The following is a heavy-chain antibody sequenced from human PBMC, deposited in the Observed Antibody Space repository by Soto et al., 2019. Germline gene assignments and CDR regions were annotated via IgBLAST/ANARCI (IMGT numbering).Heavy chain of an antibody. Sequence: QLQLQESGSGLVKPSQTLSLTCAVSGGSISSGGYSWSWIRQPPGKGLDWIGYISHSGSTYYNPSLKSRVTKSVDRSKTQFSLTLSSVTAAHTAVYYCARVPGPWGQGTLVTVSS. CDR3: ARVPGP. V-gene: IGHV4-30-2*01. J-gene: IGHJ5*02. CDR1: GGSISSGGYS. CDR2: ISHSGST.